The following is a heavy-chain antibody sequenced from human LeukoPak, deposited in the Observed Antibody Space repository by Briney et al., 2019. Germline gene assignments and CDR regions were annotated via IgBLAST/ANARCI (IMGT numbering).Heavy chain of an antibody. CDR1: GGSISSNDYY. D-gene: IGHD3-10*01. Sequence: SETLSLTCTVSGGSISSNDYYWGWIRQPPGKGLEWIGSMYYSGSTYHNPSLKSRVTISVDTSKNQFSLKLSSVTAADTAVYYCARAGGFTILRGAVNNWFDPWGQGTLVTVSS. CDR3: ARAGGFTILRGAVNNWFDP. V-gene: IGHV4-39*07. CDR2: MYYSGST. J-gene: IGHJ5*02.